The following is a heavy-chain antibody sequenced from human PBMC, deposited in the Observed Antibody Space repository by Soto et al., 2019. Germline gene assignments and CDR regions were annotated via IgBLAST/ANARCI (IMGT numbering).Heavy chain of an antibody. CDR2: FIPLFGPA. D-gene: IGHD6-19*01. V-gene: IGHV1-69*01. J-gene: IGHJ4*02. CDR3: GSLSRIGFYGIEN. CDR1: GGTFSGFA. Sequence: QVQLVQSGAEVKKPGSSVTVSCKPSGGTFSGFAFTWVRQAPGQGLEWLGGFIPLFGPANYARKFQGRLTIIADESTSTAYMELSRLTSEDTAVYFCGSLSRIGFYGIENWGQGTLVTVSS.